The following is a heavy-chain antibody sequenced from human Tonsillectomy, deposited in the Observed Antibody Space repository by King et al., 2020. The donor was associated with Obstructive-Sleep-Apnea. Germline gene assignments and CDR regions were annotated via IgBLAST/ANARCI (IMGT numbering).Heavy chain of an antibody. D-gene: IGHD5-12*01. J-gene: IGHJ4*02. CDR1: GYSFTSYW. CDR2: IYPGDSDT. Sequence: QLVQSGAEVKKPGESLKISCKGSGYSFTSYWIGWVRQMPGKGLEWMGIIYPGDSDTRYSPSFPGQFTISADKSISTAHLQWRSLKASDTAMYYCARRNRGYSGYDLFDYWGQGTLVTVSS. V-gene: IGHV5-51*01. CDR3: ARRNRGYSGYDLFDY.